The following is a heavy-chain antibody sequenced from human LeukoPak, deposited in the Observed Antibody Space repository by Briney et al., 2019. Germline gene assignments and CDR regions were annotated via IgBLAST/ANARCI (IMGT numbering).Heavy chain of an antibody. CDR3: ARARGWEGYCSSTSCYTSGSAPGWFDP. J-gene: IGHJ5*02. Sequence: ASVKVSCKASGYTFTSYYMHWVRQAPGQGLEWMGIINPSGGSTSYAQKFQGRVTMTRDTSTSTVYMELSSLRSEDTAVYYCARARGWEGYCSSTSCYTSGSAPGWFDPWGQGTLVTVSS. CDR1: GYTFTSYY. V-gene: IGHV1-46*01. CDR2: INPSGGST. D-gene: IGHD2-2*02.